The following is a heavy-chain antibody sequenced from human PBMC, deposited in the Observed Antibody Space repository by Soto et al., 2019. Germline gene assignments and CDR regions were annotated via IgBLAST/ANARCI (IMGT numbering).Heavy chain of an antibody. Sequence: PSETLSLTCAVYGGSFSGYYWSWIRQPPGKGLEWIGEINHSGSTNYNPSLKSRVTISVDTSKNQFSLKLSSVTAADTAVYYCARKAHYDFWSGSGYYYYGMDVWGQGTTVTVSS. J-gene: IGHJ6*02. D-gene: IGHD3-3*01. CDR3: ARKAHYDFWSGSGYYYYGMDV. CDR1: GGSFSGYY. V-gene: IGHV4-34*01. CDR2: INHSGST.